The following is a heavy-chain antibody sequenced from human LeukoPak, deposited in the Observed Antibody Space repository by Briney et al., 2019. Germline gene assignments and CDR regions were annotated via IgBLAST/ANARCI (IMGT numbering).Heavy chain of an antibody. CDR3: TTWARGSGWFDPY. J-gene: IGHJ4*02. CDR1: GFTFSSYA. V-gene: IGHV3-23*01. D-gene: IGHD6-19*01. Sequence: GGSLRLSCAASGFTFSSYAMGWVRQAPGKGLEWVSTISATGGDTYDAGAVKGRFTISRDNSGNTLYLQMNSLRAEDTALYYCTTWARGSGWFDPYWGQGTLVTVSS. CDR2: ISATGGDT.